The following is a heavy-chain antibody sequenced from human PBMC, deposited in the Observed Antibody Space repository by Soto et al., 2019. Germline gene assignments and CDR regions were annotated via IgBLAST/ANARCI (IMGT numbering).Heavy chain of an antibody. J-gene: IGHJ4*02. V-gene: IGHV3-48*03. Sequence: EVQLVESGGTLVQPGGSLRLSCAASGFTLSNYEMSWVRQAPGKGLEWVSYISTTSSHIYYADSVKGRFTISRDNAKNSLYLQMNSLRAEDTAVYHCARENYDVSGYFLDFWGQGTLVTVSS. D-gene: IGHD3-22*01. CDR2: ISTTSSHI. CDR3: ARENYDVSGYFLDF. CDR1: GFTLSNYE.